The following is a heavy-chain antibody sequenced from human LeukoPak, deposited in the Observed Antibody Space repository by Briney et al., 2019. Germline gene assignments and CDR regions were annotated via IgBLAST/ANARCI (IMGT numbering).Heavy chain of an antibody. CDR1: GFTFSTYG. D-gene: IGHD1-26*01. Sequence: PGGSLRLSCAASGFTFSTYGMSWVRQAPGKGLDWVSAISGSGGSTHYADSVTGRFTISRDNSKNTLYLQMNSLRAEDTAVYYCAKDRQWELPGERYFDLWGRGTLVTVSS. CDR2: ISGSGGST. V-gene: IGHV3-23*01. J-gene: IGHJ2*01. CDR3: AKDRQWELPGERYFDL.